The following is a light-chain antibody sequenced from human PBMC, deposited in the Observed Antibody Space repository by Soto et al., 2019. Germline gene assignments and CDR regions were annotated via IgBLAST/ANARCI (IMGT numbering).Light chain of an antibody. Sequence: DIQMTQSPSTLSASVGDRVTITCRARQSISSWLAWYQQKPGKAPKLLIYDASSLESGVPSRFSGSGSGTEFTLASSSLQPDDFATYYCQQYGFTFGPGTKVDIK. J-gene: IGKJ3*01. CDR2: DAS. CDR3: QQYGFT. V-gene: IGKV1-5*01. CDR1: QSISSW.